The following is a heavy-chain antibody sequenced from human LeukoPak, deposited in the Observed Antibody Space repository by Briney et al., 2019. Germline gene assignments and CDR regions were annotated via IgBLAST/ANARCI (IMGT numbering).Heavy chain of an antibody. CDR2: IYTSGKT. Sequence: SETLSLTCTVSGGSISSYYWSWIRQPAGKGLEWIGRIYTSGKTYYHPSLQSRVTISLDTSKNQISLRLDSVTATDTAVFYCARESIGVVGTSLLDYWGHGTLVTVSS. D-gene: IGHD6-19*01. CDR3: ARESIGVVGTSLLDY. V-gene: IGHV4-4*07. CDR1: GGSISSYY. J-gene: IGHJ4*01.